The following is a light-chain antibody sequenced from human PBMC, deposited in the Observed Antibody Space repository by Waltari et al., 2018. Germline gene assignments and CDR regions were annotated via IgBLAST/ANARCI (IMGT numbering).Light chain of an antibody. Sequence: EIVMTQSPATLSVSPGERATLSCRASQSVSRNLAWYQLKPGQAPRLVISDASTRAIGIPARFSGSGSGTEFTLTISGVQSGDFAVYYCQQYDNWPPMYTFGQGTKLEIK. CDR1: QSVSRN. CDR3: QQYDNWPPMYT. J-gene: IGKJ2*01. CDR2: DAS. V-gene: IGKV3-15*01.